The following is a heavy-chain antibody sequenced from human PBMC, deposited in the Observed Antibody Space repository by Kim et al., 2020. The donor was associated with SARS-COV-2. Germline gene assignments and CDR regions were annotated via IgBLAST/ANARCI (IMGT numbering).Heavy chain of an antibody. CDR1: GGSFSGYY. V-gene: IGHV4-34*01. J-gene: IGHJ3*02. CDR3: ARDPASGGAFDI. Sequence: SETLSLTCAVYGGSFSGYYWSWIRQPPGKGLEWIGEINHSGSTNYNPSLKSRVTISVDTSKNQFSLKLSSVTAADTAVYYCARDPASGGAFDIWGQGTMVTVSS. CDR2: INHSGST. D-gene: IGHD2-15*01.